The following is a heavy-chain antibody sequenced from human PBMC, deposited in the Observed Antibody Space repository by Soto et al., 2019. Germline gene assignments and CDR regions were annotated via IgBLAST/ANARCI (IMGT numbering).Heavy chain of an antibody. CDR1: GYTFTSYY. D-gene: IGHD2-15*01. Sequence: GASVKVSCKASGYTFTSYYMHWVRQAPGQGLEWMGIINPSGGSTSYAQKFQGRVTMTRDTPTSTVYMELSSLRSEDTAVYYCAREGTQRKEVAKARFDYWGQGTLVTVSS. CDR2: INPSGGST. V-gene: IGHV1-46*03. J-gene: IGHJ4*02. CDR3: AREGTQRKEVAKARFDY.